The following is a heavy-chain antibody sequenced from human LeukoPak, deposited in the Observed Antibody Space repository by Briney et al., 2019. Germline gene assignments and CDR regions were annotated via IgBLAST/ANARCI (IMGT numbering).Heavy chain of an antibody. CDR2: ISGSGGST. V-gene: IGHV3-23*01. D-gene: IGHD2-21*01. Sequence: GGSLRLSCAASGFTFSNYAMSWVRQAPGKGLEWVSAISGSGGSTYYADSVKGRFTISRGNSKNTLYLQMNSLRAEDAAVYFCAKAPVTSCRGAYCYPFDSWGQGTLATVSS. CDR3: AKAPVTSCRGAYCYPFDS. CDR1: GFTFSNYA. J-gene: IGHJ4*02.